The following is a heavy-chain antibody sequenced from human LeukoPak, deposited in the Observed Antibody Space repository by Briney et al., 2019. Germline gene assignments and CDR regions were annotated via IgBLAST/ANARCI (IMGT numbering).Heavy chain of an antibody. D-gene: IGHD2-2*01. Sequence: GGSLRLSCVASGFTFSSYEMNWVRQAPGKGLEWVSYISSSGTTIYYADSVKGRFTISRDNAKNSLYLQMNSLRAEDTAVYYCAGGGYCSSSICYSLNAFDIWGQGTMFTVSS. CDR2: ISSSGTTI. V-gene: IGHV3-48*03. CDR1: GFTFSSYE. CDR3: AGGGYCSSSICYSLNAFDI. J-gene: IGHJ3*02.